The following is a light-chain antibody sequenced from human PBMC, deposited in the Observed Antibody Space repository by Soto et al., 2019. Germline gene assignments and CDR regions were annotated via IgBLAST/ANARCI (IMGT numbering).Light chain of an antibody. Sequence: SLSPGERATLSCRASQSVTSTYLAWYQHKPGQAPRLLIYGASSRATGIPDRFSGSGSGTDFTLTISRLEPEDFAVYYCQQYGSSPRTFGQGTKVEI. CDR3: QQYGSSPRT. CDR1: QSVTSTY. CDR2: GAS. J-gene: IGKJ1*01. V-gene: IGKV3-20*01.